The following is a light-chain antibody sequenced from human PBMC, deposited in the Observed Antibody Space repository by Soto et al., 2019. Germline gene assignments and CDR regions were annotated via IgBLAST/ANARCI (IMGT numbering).Light chain of an antibody. CDR1: QSVSSSY. J-gene: IGKJ1*01. V-gene: IGKV3-20*01. Sequence: EIVLTQSPGTLSLSPGERAPLSCRASQSVSSSYLAWYQQKPGQAPRLLIYGASSRATGIPDRFSGSGSGTDFTLTISRLEPEDFAVYYCQQYGSSPRTFGQGTKVDI. CDR2: GAS. CDR3: QQYGSSPRT.